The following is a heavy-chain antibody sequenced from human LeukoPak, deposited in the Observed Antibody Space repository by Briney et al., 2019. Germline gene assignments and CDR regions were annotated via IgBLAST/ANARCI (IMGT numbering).Heavy chain of an antibody. CDR2: IRYDGSNK. CDR3: AKEGRGSSWYYYYGMDV. CDR1: GFTFSSYG. Sequence: GGSLRLSFAACGFTFSSYGMHWVRQAPGKGLEWVTFIRYDGSNKYYADSVKGRFTISRDNSKNTLYLQMNSLRAEDTAVYYCAKEGRGSSWYYYYGMDVWGQGTTVTVSS. J-gene: IGHJ6*02. V-gene: IGHV3-30*02. D-gene: IGHD6-13*01.